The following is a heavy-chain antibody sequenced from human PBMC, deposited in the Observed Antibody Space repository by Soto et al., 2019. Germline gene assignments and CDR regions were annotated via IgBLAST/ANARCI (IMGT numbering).Heavy chain of an antibody. Sequence: SVKVSCKASGGTFSSYAISWVRQAPGQGLEWMGGIIPIFGTANYAQKFQGRVTITADESTSTAYMELSSLRSEDTAVYYCASSRAGLRWYPFDYWGQGTLVTVS. J-gene: IGHJ4*02. CDR3: ASSRAGLRWYPFDY. D-gene: IGHD4-17*01. CDR1: GGTFSSYA. V-gene: IGHV1-69*13. CDR2: IIPIFGTA.